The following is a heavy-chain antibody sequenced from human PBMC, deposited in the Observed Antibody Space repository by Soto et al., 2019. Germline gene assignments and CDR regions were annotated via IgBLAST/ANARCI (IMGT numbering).Heavy chain of an antibody. J-gene: IGHJ4*02. CDR3: ARGPRGVYGNDY. Sequence: GGSLRLSCAASGFTFSNDWMHWVRQGPGKGLVWLSRINMDGTNSNYADSVKGRFAISRDNAKNTLYLQMDSLRVEDTAVYFCARGPRGVYGNDYWGQGALVTVSS. V-gene: IGHV3-74*01. CDR2: INMDGTNS. D-gene: IGHD2-8*01. CDR1: GFTFSNDW.